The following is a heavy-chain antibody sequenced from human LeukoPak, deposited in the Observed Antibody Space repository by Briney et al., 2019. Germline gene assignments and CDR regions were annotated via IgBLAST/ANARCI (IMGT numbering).Heavy chain of an antibody. CDR1: GGSISSSSYY. CDR3: ARGSTSCSWGCWFDP. Sequence: SETLSLTCTVSGGSISSSSYYWGWIRQPPGKGLEWIGEINHSGSTNYNPSLKSRVTISVDTSKNQFSLKLSSVTAADTAVYYCARGSTSCSWGCWFDPWGQGTLVTVSS. D-gene: IGHD2-2*01. CDR2: INHSGST. J-gene: IGHJ5*02. V-gene: IGHV4-39*07.